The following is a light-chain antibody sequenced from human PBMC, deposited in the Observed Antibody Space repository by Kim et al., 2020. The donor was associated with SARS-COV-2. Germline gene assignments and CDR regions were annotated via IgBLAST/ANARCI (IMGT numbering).Light chain of an antibody. Sequence: DIQMTQSPSSLSASVGDRVTITCRASQGITKDLAWFQQKPGKAPKSLIYAASNLQSGVPSRFSGSGSGTDFTLTISRLQPEDFATYYCQQYNSYPRTFGQGTKVEIK. V-gene: IGKV1-16*01. J-gene: IGKJ1*01. CDR1: QGITKD. CDR2: AAS. CDR3: QQYNSYPRT.